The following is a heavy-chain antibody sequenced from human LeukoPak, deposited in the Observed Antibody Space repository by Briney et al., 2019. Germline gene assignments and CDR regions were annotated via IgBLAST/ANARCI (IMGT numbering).Heavy chain of an antibody. CDR2: IYYSGST. V-gene: IGHV4-39*07. CDR3: ARDRRITGWL. Sequence: SETLSLTCTVSGGSISSSSYYWGWIRQPPGKGLEWIGSIYYSGSTYYNPSLKSRVTISVDTSKNQFSLKLSSVTAADTAVYYCARDRRITGWLWGQGTLVTVSS. CDR1: GGSISSSSYY. J-gene: IGHJ4*02. D-gene: IGHD1-20*01.